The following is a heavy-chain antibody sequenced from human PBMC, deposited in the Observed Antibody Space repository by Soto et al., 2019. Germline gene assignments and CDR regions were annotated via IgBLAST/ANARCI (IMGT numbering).Heavy chain of an antibody. V-gene: IGHV3-23*01. J-gene: IGHJ5*02. CDR3: ARAAAWGSQWLDP. D-gene: IGHD7-27*01. Sequence: EVHLLESGGGLVQPGGSLRLSCAASGFTFSSYAMSWVRQAPGKGLEWVSAVDRSGGSTYYADSVKGRFTISRDNSKNTLYLQMNSLRAEDTAVYYCARAAAWGSQWLDPWGQGTLVTVSS. CDR2: VDRSGGST. CDR1: GFTFSSYA.